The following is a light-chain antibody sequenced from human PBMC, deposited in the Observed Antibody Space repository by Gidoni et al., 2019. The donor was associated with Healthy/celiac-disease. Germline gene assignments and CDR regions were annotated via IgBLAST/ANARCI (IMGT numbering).Light chain of an antibody. CDR1: SSNLGSNY. V-gene: IGLV1-47*01. CDR3: AAWDDSLSGYV. CDR2: RNN. J-gene: IGLJ1*01. Sequence: SVLTQPPSASGTPGQRVPISCSGSSSNLGSNYVYWYQQLPGTAPKLLIYRNNQRPSGVPDRFSGSKSGTSASLAISGLRSEDEADYYCAAWDDSLSGYVFGTGTKVTVL.